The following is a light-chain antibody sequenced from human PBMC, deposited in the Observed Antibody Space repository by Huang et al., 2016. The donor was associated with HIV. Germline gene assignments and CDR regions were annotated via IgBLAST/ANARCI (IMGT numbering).Light chain of an antibody. V-gene: IGKV4-1*01. CDR2: WAA. J-gene: IGKJ1*01. Sequence: DIVMTQSPDSLAVSLGERATINCKSSQSVLYRSNNKNYLAWYQQKPGQPPQLVIYWAASRESGVPDRFTGSGSGTDFSLTISSLQAEDVAVYYCQQYDTSPWTFGQGTKVEIK. CDR3: QQYDTSPWT. CDR1: QSVLYRSNNKNY.